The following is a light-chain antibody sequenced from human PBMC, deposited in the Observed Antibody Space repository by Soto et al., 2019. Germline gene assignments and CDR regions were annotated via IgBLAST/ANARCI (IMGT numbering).Light chain of an antibody. CDR2: DVN. CDR3: CSFSTSGTHV. Sequence: QSALTQPASVSGSPGQSITISCTGTSSDVGTYDYVSWHQQHPGKAPKLIIYDVNTRPSGVSSRFSGSKSGNTASLTISGLQAEDEADYYCCSFSTSGTHVFGTGTKVTVL. J-gene: IGLJ1*01. V-gene: IGLV2-14*01. CDR1: SSDVGTYDY.